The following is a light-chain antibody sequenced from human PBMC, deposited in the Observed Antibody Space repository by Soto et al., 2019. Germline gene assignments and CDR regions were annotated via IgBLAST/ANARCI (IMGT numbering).Light chain of an antibody. CDR3: QQYNSYWRT. Sequence: DSQMTQSPSTLSASVGDRVTITCRASQSISRWLARYQQKPGKAPKLLIYDASSLESGVPSRFSGSGSGTEFTLTISSLQPDDFATYYCQQYNSYWRTFGQGTKVEIK. V-gene: IGKV1-5*01. J-gene: IGKJ1*01. CDR2: DAS. CDR1: QSISRW.